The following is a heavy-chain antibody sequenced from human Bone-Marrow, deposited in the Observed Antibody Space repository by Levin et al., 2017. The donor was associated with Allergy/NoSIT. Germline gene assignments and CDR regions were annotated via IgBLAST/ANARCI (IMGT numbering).Heavy chain of an antibody. CDR3: ARVSYAFDS. CDR2: IYHSGST. V-gene: IGHV4-30-2*01. Sequence: SETLSLTCAVSGGSISSGGYSWSWIRQPPGKGLEWIGYIYHSGSTYYNPSLKSRVTISVDRSKNQFSLKLSSVTAADTAVYYCARVSYAFDSWGQGTMVTVSS. J-gene: IGHJ3*02. CDR1: GGSISSGGYS.